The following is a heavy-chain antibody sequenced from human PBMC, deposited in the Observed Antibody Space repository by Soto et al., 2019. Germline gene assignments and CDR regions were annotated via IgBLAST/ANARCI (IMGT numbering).Heavy chain of an antibody. V-gene: IGHV1-2*04. CDR3: ARSAAGPGYGMDV. D-gene: IGHD6-13*01. CDR2: INPNSGGT. CDR1: GYSFTGYY. Sequence: ASVKVSCKASGYSFTGYYIHWVRQAPRQGLEWLGWINPNSGGTNYAQKFQGWVTMTRDTSISTAYMELSRLRSDDTAVYHCARSAAGPGYGMDVWGQGTTVTVSS. J-gene: IGHJ6*02.